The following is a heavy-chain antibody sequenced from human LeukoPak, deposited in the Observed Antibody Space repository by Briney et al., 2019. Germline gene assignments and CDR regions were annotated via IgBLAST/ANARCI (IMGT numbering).Heavy chain of an antibody. J-gene: IGHJ6*03. CDR3: AGGGKYYDFWSGLKADYYYYYMDV. CDR2: ISYDGSNK. CDR1: GFTFSSYG. V-gene: IGHV3-30*03. D-gene: IGHD3-3*01. Sequence: GGSLRLSCAASGFTFSSYGMHWVRQAPGKGLEWVAVISYDGSNKYYADSVKGRFTISRDNSKNTLYLQMNSLRAEDTAVYYCAGGGKYYDFWSGLKADYYYYYMDVWGKGTTVTVSS.